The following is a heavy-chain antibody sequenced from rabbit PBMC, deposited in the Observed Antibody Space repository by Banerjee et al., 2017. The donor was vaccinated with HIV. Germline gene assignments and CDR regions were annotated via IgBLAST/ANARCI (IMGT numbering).Heavy chain of an antibody. CDR1: GIDFSSYYY. Sequence: QEQLEESGGGLVQPGGTLTLTCKASGIDFSSYYYMCWVRQAPGKGLEWIACIYTGSSGSTWYASWAKGRFTISKTSSTTVTLQMTSLTAADTATYFCANGKSGGATYSLWGPGTLVTVS. V-gene: IGHV1S45*01. CDR2: IYTGSSGST. D-gene: IGHD6-1*01. CDR3: ANGKSGGATYSL. J-gene: IGHJ4*01.